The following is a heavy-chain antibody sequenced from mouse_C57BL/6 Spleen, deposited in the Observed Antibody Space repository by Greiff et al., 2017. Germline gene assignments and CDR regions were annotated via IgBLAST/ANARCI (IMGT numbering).Heavy chain of an antibody. V-gene: IGHV1-64*01. J-gene: IGHJ2*01. CDR3: ARKGGREGYFDY. Sequence: VQLQQPGAELVKPGASVKLSCKASGYTFTSYWMHWVKQRPGQGLEWIGMIHPNSGSTNYNEKFKSKATLTVDKSSSTAYMQLSSLTSEDSAVYYCARKGGREGYFDYWGQGTTLTVSS. CDR1: GYTFTSYW. CDR2: IHPNSGST.